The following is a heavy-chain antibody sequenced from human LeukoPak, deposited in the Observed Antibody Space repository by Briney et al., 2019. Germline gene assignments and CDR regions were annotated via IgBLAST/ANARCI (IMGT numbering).Heavy chain of an antibody. CDR2: IYYSENI. V-gene: IGHV4-34*11. J-gene: IGHJ4*02. Sequence: SETLSLTCAVYGGSFSGYYWSWIRQPPGKGLEWIGYIYYSENINNNPSLKSRVTISIDTSKNQFSLKLSSVTAADTAVYYCARAGSSGYYWGYFDHWGQGTLVTVSS. CDR3: ARAGSSGYYWGYFDH. D-gene: IGHD3-22*01. CDR1: GGSFSGYY.